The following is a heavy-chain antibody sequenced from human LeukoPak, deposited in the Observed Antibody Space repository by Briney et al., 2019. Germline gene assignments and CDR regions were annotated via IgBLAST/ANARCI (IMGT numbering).Heavy chain of an antibody. CDR3: ARSDYLNWFDP. V-gene: IGHV1-46*01. J-gene: IGHJ5*02. Sequence: ASVKVSCKASGYTFTSYYRHWVRQAPGQGLEWMGIINPSGGSTSYAQKFQGRVTMTRDTSTSTVYMELSSLRSEDTAVYYCARSDYLNWFDPWGQGTLVTVSS. D-gene: IGHD4-17*01. CDR2: INPSGGST. CDR1: GYTFTSYY.